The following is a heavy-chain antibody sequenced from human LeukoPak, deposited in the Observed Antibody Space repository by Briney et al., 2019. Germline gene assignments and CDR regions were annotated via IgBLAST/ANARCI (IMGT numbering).Heavy chain of an antibody. CDR2: FYPGDSNT. V-gene: IGHV5-51*01. D-gene: IGHD6-13*01. J-gene: IGHJ6*04. Sequence: GESLKISCKGSGYSFTNYWIGWVRQMHGKGLDWMGIFYPGDSNTRSSPSFQGQVTISADKSISTACLQWSSLKASDTAMYYCARQISSRSAGLDVWGKGTTVTVSA. CDR1: GYSFTNYW. CDR3: ARQISSRSAGLDV.